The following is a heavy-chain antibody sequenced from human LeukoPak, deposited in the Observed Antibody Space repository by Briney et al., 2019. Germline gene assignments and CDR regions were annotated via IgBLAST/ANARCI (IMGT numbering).Heavy chain of an antibody. CDR3: ARDRVTMVRGPTYYMDV. Sequence: SVKVSCKASGYTFTGYYMHWVRQAPGQGLEWMGGIIPIFGTANYAQKFQGRVTITADKSTSTAYMELRSLRSDDTAVYYCARDRVTMVRGPTYYMDVWGKGTTVTISS. V-gene: IGHV1-69*06. D-gene: IGHD3-10*01. CDR1: GYTFTGYY. CDR2: IIPIFGTA. J-gene: IGHJ6*03.